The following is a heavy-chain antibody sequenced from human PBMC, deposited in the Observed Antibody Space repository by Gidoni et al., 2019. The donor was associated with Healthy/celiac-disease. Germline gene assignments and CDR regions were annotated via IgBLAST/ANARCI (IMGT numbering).Heavy chain of an antibody. Sequence: QVQLVQSGAEVKKPGASVKVSCKASGYTFTSYYMHWVRQAPGQGLEWMGIINPSGGSTSYAQKFQGRVTMTRDTSTSTVYMELSSLRSEDTAVYYCARARGDYGPQYYFDYWGQGTLVTVSS. D-gene: IGHD4-17*01. CDR1: GYTFTSYY. CDR3: ARARGDYGPQYYFDY. J-gene: IGHJ4*02. CDR2: INPSGGST. V-gene: IGHV1-46*03.